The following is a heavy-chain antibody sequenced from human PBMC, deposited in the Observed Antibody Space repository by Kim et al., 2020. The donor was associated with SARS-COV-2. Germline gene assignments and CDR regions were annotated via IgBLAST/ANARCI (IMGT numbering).Heavy chain of an antibody. CDR1: GGSISSSSYY. J-gene: IGHJ4*02. Sequence: SETLSLTCTVSGGSISSSSYYWGWIRQPPGKGLEWIGSIYYSGSTYYNPSLKSRVTISVDTSKNQFSLKLSSVTAADTAVYYCASNGFWYFDYWGQGTL. CDR2: IYYSGST. D-gene: IGHD3-3*01. CDR3: ASNGFWYFDY. V-gene: IGHV4-39*01.